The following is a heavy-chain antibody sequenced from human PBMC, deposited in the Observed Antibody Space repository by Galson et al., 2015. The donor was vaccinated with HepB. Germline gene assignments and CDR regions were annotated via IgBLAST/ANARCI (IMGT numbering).Heavy chain of an antibody. J-gene: IGHJ4*02. V-gene: IGHV1-8*01. D-gene: IGHD5-18*01. CDR1: GYTFTDYD. CDR3: ARVGVYSYGIDY. Sequence: SVKVSCKASGYTFTDYDINWVRQAPGQGLEWMGWMKPNSGDTGYEQKFQGRVTMTRNTYISIAYMELSGLRAEDTAVYYCARVGVYSYGIDYWGQGTLVTVSS. CDR2: MKPNSGDT.